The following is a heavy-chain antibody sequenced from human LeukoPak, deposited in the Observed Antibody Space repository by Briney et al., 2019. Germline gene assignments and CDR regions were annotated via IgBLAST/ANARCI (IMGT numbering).Heavy chain of an antibody. V-gene: IGHV4-31*03. CDR1: GGSISSGGYY. J-gene: IGHJ4*02. D-gene: IGHD3-10*01. Sequence: SETLSLTCTVSGGSISSGGYYWSWIRQHPGKGLEWIGYIFNSGSTYYNPSLKSRVTISVDTSKNQFSLKLSSVTAADTAVYYCASRYGSGSYPSYWGQGTLVTVSS. CDR3: ASRYGSGSYPSY. CDR2: IFNSGST.